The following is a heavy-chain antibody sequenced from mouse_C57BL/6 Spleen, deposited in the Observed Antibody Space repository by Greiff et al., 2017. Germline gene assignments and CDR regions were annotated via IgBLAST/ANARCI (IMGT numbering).Heavy chain of an antibody. J-gene: IGHJ2*01. CDR3: ARSYLRYYFDY. CDR1: GFNIKDYY. D-gene: IGHD5-5*01. Sequence: VQLQQSGAELVKPGASVKLSCTASGFNIKDYYMHWVKQRTEQGLEWIGRIDPEDGETKYAPKFPGKATITADTSSNTAYLQLSSLTSEDTAVYYCARSYLRYYFDYWGQGTTLTVSS. CDR2: IDPEDGET. V-gene: IGHV14-2*01.